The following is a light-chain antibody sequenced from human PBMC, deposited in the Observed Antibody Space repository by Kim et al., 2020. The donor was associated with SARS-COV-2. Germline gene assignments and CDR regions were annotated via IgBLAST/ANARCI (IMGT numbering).Light chain of an antibody. CDR3: NSRDSRGKPWV. Sequence: SSELTQDPAVSVALGQTVRITCQGDSLRSYYASWYQQKPGQAPVLVIYGKNNRPSGIPDRFSGSSSGNKASLTITGAQAEDEADYYCNSRDSRGKPWVFG. J-gene: IGLJ3*02. CDR1: SLRSYY. CDR2: GKN. V-gene: IGLV3-19*01.